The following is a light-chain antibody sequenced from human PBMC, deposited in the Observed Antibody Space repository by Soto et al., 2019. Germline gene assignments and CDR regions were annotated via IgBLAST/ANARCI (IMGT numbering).Light chain of an antibody. J-gene: IGLJ1*01. CDR3: SSYTGSSTLYV. V-gene: IGLV2-14*01. CDR1: SLYIGGYNY. Sequence: QSVLTQTASVARACPQCMIISVTATSLYIGGYNYVSWYQQHPGKVPKLMIFEVSNRPSGVSYRFSGSKSGNTASLTISGLQAEDEADYYCSSYTGSSTLYVFGTGTKVTVL. CDR2: EVS.